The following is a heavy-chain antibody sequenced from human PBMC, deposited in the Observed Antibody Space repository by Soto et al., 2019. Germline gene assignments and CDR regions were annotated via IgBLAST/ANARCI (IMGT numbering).Heavy chain of an antibody. Sequence: ASVKVSCKDSGYTFTSSGISWVRQAPGQGLEWMGWISAYNGNTNYAQKLQGRVTMTTDTSTSTAYMELRSLRSDDTAVYYCARDSFKSYTAMVLNWFDPWGQGTLVTVSS. CDR1: GYTFTSSG. V-gene: IGHV1-18*04. D-gene: IGHD5-18*01. J-gene: IGHJ5*02. CDR3: ARDSFKSYTAMVLNWFDP. CDR2: ISAYNGNT.